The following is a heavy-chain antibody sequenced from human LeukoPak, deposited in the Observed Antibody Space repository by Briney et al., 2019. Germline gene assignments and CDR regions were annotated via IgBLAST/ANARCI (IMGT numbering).Heavy chain of an antibody. Sequence: SETLSLTCTVSGGSISTSSYYWGWIRQPPGKGLEWIGYIYNSGRTNYNPSLKSRVTVSVDTSKNQFSLKLSSVTAADTAVYYCVRGGYSYGYGLGLLDYWGQGSLVTVSS. CDR1: GGSISTSSYY. CDR2: IYNSGRT. CDR3: VRGGYSYGYGLGLLDY. V-gene: IGHV4-61*05. D-gene: IGHD5-18*01. J-gene: IGHJ4*02.